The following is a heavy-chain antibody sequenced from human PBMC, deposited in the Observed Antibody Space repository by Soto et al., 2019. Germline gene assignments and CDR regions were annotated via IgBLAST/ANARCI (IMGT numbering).Heavy chain of an antibody. Sequence: QVQLVESGGGLVKPGVSLRLSCAASGFAFTDYYMSWIRQAPGKGLEWVSYITSSSSYTNYADSVKGRFTISRDNAKNSLYLQMNSLRAEDTAVYYCARGHRYGMDVWGQGTTVTVSS. CDR3: ARGHRYGMDV. CDR1: GFAFTDYY. J-gene: IGHJ6*02. CDR2: ITSSSSYT. V-gene: IGHV3-11*05.